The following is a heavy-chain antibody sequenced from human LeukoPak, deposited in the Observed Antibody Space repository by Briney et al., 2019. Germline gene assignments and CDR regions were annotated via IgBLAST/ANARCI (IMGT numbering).Heavy chain of an antibody. CDR3: ARLLGTVTTRGTGKYYFDY. D-gene: IGHD4-17*01. CDR2: IYSSGRT. V-gene: IGHV4-39*01. CDR1: GGSISSSSYY. J-gene: IGHJ4*02. Sequence: NPSETLSLTCTVSGGSISSSSYYWGWIRQPPGKGLEWIGSIYSSGRTYYNPSLKNRVTISVDTSKNPFSLKLSSVTAADTAVYYCARLLGTVTTRGTGKYYFDYWGQGTLVTVSS.